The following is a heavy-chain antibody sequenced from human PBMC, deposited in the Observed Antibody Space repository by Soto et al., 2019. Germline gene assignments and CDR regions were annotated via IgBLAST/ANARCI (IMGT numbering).Heavy chain of an antibody. D-gene: IGHD6-19*01. CDR2: ISGSGGST. CDR1: GFTISSYA. Sequence: PGGSLRLSCAASGFTISSYAMSRVRQAPGKGLEWVSAISGSGGSTYYADSVKGRFTIPRDNSKNTVCLQMHSLRAEDTAVYYCAKDLVAGVDYWGQGTLVTVSS. CDR3: AKDLVAGVDY. V-gene: IGHV3-23*01. J-gene: IGHJ4*02.